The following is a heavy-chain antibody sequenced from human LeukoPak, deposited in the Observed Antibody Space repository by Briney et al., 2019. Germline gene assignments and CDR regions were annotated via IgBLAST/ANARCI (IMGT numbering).Heavy chain of an antibody. V-gene: IGHV4-4*07. CDR2: ISTSGST. CDR1: SGFISNYY. Sequence: SETLSLTCSVSSGFISNYYWSWIRQPAGKGLEWIGRISTSGSTNYSPSLKSRVTMSVDTSKNQFFLNLRSVTAADTAVYYCARDSRYYDFWSGYLDYWGQGALVTVSS. D-gene: IGHD3-3*01. J-gene: IGHJ4*02. CDR3: ARDSRYYDFWSGYLDY.